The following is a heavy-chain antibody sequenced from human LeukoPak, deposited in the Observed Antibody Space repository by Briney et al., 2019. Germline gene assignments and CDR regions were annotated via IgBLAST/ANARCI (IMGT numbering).Heavy chain of an antibody. V-gene: IGHV1-2*06. J-gene: IGHJ4*02. CDR1: GYTLTGDY. CDR2: INPNSCGT. CDR3: AREGYCSGGSCYLHFDY. D-gene: IGHD2-15*01. Sequence: ASAKVSCKPPGYTLTGDYIHWVRQAPGQGLEWMGRINPNSCGTNYAQKFQGRVTMTRDTSISTAYMELSRLRSDDTAVYYCAREGYCSGGSCYLHFDYWGQGTLVTVSS.